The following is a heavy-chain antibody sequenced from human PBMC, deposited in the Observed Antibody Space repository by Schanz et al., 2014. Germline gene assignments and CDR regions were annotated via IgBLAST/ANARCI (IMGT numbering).Heavy chain of an antibody. J-gene: IGHJ4*02. CDR3: AKEKEEVAADGSFFDY. Sequence: EVQLVESGGGVVRPGGSLRLSCAASGFGFDDYAMSWVRQAPGKGLEWVSGINWNGGSTGYADSVKGRFIISRDNSKNTVNLQMNSLRAEDTAVYYCAKEKEEVAADGSFFDYWGQGTLXTVSS. CDR1: GFGFDDYA. V-gene: IGHV3-20*04. CDR2: INWNGGST. D-gene: IGHD6-13*01.